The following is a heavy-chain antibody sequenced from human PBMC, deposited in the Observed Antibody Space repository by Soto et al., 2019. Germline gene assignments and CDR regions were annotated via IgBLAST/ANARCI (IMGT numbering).Heavy chain of an antibody. CDR2: ISGKGGST. J-gene: IGHJ4*02. CDR3: VRDLWGFES. CDR1: GVTFSSYA. V-gene: IGHV3-64D*08. D-gene: IGHD3-16*01. Sequence: GGSLRLSCAASGVTFSSYATSWVHQAPGKGLECVSAISGKGGSTHYADSVRGRFTISTDNSKNTLNLQMSSLRAEDTAVYYCVRDLWGFESWGQGTLVTVSS.